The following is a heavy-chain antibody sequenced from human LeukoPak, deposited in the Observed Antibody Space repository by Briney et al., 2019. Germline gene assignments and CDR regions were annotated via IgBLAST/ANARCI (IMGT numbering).Heavy chain of an antibody. CDR1: GFTFSRYA. Sequence: GGSLRLSCAASGFTFSRYAMSWVRQAPGKGLEWVSAISGSGGSTYYADSVKDRFTISRDNSKNTLYLQMNGLRAEDAAVYYCAKAPSSGYFKGNDYWGQGTLVTVSS. CDR3: AKAPSSGYFKGNDY. V-gene: IGHV3-23*01. J-gene: IGHJ4*02. D-gene: IGHD3-3*01. CDR2: ISGSGGST.